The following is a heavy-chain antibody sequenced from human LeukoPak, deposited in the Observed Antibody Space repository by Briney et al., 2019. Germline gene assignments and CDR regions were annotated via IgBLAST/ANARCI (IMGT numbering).Heavy chain of an antibody. Sequence: GGSLRLSCAAPGFTFTTYAVNWVRQPPGKGLEWVSAISGDGTFIYYVESVKGRFTISRDNSKSTVYLQMNSLRAEDTAIYYCARVDGSSLSRARFDYWGPGTLVAVSS. V-gene: IGHV3-23*01. CDR2: ISGDGTFI. CDR1: GFTFTTYA. CDR3: ARVDGSSLSRARFDY. D-gene: IGHD6-6*01. J-gene: IGHJ4*02.